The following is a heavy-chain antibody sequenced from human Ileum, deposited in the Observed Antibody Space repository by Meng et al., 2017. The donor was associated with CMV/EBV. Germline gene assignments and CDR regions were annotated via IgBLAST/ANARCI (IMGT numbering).Heavy chain of an antibody. CDR2: INYRGTT. J-gene: IGHJ1*01. D-gene: IGHD3-22*01. CDR3: ARAISGHYYVP. V-gene: IGHV4-30-4*08. Sequence: QVQRQESGPGLVKPSQTLSLTCTVSGGSISSGDYYWSWIREPPGKGLEWIGYINYRGTTYYNPSLKSRLTISVDTSNNQFSLILSSVTAADTALYYCARAISGHYYVPWGQGTLVTVSS. CDR1: GGSISSGDYY.